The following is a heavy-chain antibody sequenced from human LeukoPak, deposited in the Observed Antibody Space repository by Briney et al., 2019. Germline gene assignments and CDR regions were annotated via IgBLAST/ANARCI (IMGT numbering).Heavy chain of an antibody. V-gene: IGHV3-23*01. CDR3: AKTPYGSGSYWPRYFGY. Sequence: PGGSLRLSCAASGFTFSSYAMSWVRQAPGKGLEWVSAISGSGGSTYYADSVKGRFTISRDNSKNTLYLQMNSLRAEDTAVYYCAKTPYGSGSYWPRYFGYWGQGTLVTVSS. D-gene: IGHD3-10*01. CDR2: ISGSGGST. J-gene: IGHJ4*02. CDR1: GFTFSSYA.